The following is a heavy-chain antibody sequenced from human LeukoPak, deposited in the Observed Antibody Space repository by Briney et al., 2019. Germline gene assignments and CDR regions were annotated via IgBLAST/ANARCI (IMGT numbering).Heavy chain of an antibody. J-gene: IGHJ4*02. Sequence: GGSLRLSCAASGFTFSNYWMTWVRPAPGKGLEWVANIKQDGSEENYLDSVKGRFVISRDNANNLLYLQMNSLGAGDTAIYYCAISIQLPNWGQGTLVTVSS. CDR1: GFTFSNYW. CDR2: IKQDGSEE. D-gene: IGHD1-1*01. V-gene: IGHV3-7*03. CDR3: AISIQLPN.